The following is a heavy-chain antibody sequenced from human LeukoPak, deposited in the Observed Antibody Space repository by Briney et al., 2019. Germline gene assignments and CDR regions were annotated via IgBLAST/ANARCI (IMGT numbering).Heavy chain of an antibody. CDR3: AKDPNGDYVGTFDM. D-gene: IGHD4-17*01. V-gene: IGHV3-53*01. CDR1: GFTVSSNY. CDR2: IYSGGST. J-gene: IGHJ3*02. Sequence: GGSLRLSCAASGFTVSSNYMSWVRQAPGKGLEWVSVIYSGGSTYYADSVKGRFTISRDNSKNTLYLQMNSLRAEDTAVYYCAKDPNGDYVGTFDMWGRGTMVTVSS.